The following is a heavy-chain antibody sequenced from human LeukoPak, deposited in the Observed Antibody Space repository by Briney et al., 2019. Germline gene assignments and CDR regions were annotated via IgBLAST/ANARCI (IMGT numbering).Heavy chain of an antibody. D-gene: IGHD3-10*01. Sequence: PGGSLRLSCEASGVSFSGYAMSWIRQPPGQGLEWIGEINHSGSTNYNPSLKSRVTISVDTSKNQFSLKLSSVTAADTAVYYCARVGLWSYYYNYWGQGTLVTVSS. CDR1: GVSFSGYA. CDR3: ARVGLWSYYYNY. CDR2: INHSGST. J-gene: IGHJ4*02. V-gene: IGHV4-34*01.